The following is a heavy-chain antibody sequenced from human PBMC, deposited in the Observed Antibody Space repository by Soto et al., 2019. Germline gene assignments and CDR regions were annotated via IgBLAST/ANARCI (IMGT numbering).Heavy chain of an antibody. D-gene: IGHD3-22*01. CDR3: AGGDYYHSSGYYFYYYTMDV. J-gene: IGHJ6*02. CDR1: GGSFSGYY. Sequence: SETLSLTCAGYGGSFSGYYWSWIRQPPGKGLEWIGEINHSGSTNYNPSLKSRVTISVDTSKNQFSLKLSSVTAADTAVYYCAGGDYYHSSGYYFYYYTMDVWGQGTTVTVSS. V-gene: IGHV4-34*01. CDR2: INHSGST.